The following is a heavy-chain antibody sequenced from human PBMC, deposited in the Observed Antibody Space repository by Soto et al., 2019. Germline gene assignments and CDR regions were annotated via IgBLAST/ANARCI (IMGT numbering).Heavy chain of an antibody. CDR3: ARQDIVVVPAANNRFDP. J-gene: IGHJ5*02. Sequence: SEPLRLTCTVSGGSSSDRGCCWGWIRKPPGKGLEWIGSIYYSGSTYYNPSLKSRVTISVDTSKNQFSLKLSSVTATDTAVYYCARQDIVVVPAANNRFDPWGQGTLVTVSS. D-gene: IGHD2-2*01. CDR2: IYYSGST. V-gene: IGHV4-39*01. CDR1: GGSSSDRGCC.